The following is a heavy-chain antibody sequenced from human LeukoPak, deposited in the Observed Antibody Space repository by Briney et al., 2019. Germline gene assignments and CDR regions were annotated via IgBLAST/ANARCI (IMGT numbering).Heavy chain of an antibody. V-gene: IGHV4-4*07. D-gene: IGHD6-13*01. CDR3: AREDSSWYITYAFDI. CDR2: IYTSGST. CDR1: GGSISSYY. Sequence: SETLSLTCTVSGGSISSYYWSWIRQPAGKGLEWIGRIYTSGSTNYSPSLKSRVTMSVDTSKNQFSLKLSSVTAADTAVYYCAREDSSWYITYAFDIWGQGTMVTVSS. J-gene: IGHJ3*02.